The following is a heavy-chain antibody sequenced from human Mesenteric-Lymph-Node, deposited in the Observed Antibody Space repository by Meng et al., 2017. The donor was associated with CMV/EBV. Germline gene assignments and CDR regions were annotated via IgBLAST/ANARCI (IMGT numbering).Heavy chain of an antibody. CDR3: AKRKWELLSPFDY. V-gene: IGHV3-30-3*02. CDR1: GFTFSSYA. J-gene: IGHJ4*02. D-gene: IGHD1-26*01. CDR2: ISYDGSNK. Sequence: GESLKISCAASGFTFSSYAIHWVRQAPGKGLEWVAVISYDGSNKYYADSVKGRFTISRDNSKNTLYLQMNSLRAEDTAVYYCAKRKWELLSPFDYWGQGTLVTVSS.